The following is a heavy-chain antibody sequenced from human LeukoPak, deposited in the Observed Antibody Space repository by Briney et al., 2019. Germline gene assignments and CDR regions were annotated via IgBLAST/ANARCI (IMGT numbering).Heavy chain of an antibody. Sequence: SVKVSCKASGGTFSSYAISWVRQAPGQGLEWTGGIIPIFGTANYAQKFQGRVTITADESTSTAYMELSSLRSEDTAVYYCAVSEDYGDYLHYFDYWGQGTLVTVSS. J-gene: IGHJ4*02. CDR2: IIPIFGTA. CDR1: GGTFSSYA. V-gene: IGHV1-69*13. D-gene: IGHD4-17*01. CDR3: AVSEDYGDYLHYFDY.